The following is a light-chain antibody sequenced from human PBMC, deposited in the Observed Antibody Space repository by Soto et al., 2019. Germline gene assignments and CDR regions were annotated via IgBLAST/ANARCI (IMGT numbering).Light chain of an antibody. CDR2: KAS. CDR3: QQYNNVPWK. Sequence: DIQMTQSPSTLSASVGDRVTITCRASQSISSWLAWYQQEPGKAPKLLIYKASSLESGVPSRFSGSGSGTEFTLSISSLQPDDLAAYYCQQYNNVPWKFGQGTKVEIK. CDR1: QSISSW. J-gene: IGKJ1*01. V-gene: IGKV1-5*03.